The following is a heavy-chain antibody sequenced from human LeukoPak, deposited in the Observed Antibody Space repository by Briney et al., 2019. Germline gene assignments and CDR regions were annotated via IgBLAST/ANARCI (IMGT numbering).Heavy chain of an antibody. D-gene: IGHD6-13*01. CDR1: GGSISSYY. CDR2: IYYSGST. J-gene: IGHJ5*02. V-gene: IGHV4-59*08. CDR3: ARGRQQLVLWFDP. Sequence: SETLSLTCTVFGGSISSYYWSWIRQPPGKGLEWIGYIYYSGSTNYNPSLKSRVTISVDTSKNQFSLKLSSVTAADTAVYYCARGRQQLVLWFDPWGQGTLVTVSS.